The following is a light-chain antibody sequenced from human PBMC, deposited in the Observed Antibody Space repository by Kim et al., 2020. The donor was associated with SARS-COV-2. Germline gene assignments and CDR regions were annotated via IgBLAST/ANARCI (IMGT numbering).Light chain of an antibody. V-gene: IGKV2-28*01. CDR2: VGS. CDR3: MQGLQTPYT. Sequence: DRASISCWTGQGLLRNSELGYLDWYMQNPGQSPQLLIYVGSTRASGVPDMFSGSGSGTDFTLKISRVETEDAGPYYCMQGLQTPYTFGQGTKLEI. CDR1: QGLLRNSELGY. J-gene: IGKJ2*01.